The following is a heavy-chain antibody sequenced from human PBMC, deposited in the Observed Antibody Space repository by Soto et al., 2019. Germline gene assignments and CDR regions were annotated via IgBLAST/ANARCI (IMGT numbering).Heavy chain of an antibody. V-gene: IGHV3-15*07. Sequence: GGSLRLSCAASGLTFSNAWMNWVRQAPGKGLEWVGRIKSKTDGGTTDYAAPVKGRFTISRDDSKNTLYLQMNSLKTEDTAVYYCTTAPSPHYNWNSFWFDPWGQGTLVTVSS. CDR3: TTAPSPHYNWNSFWFDP. CDR1: GLTFSNAW. D-gene: IGHD1-7*01. J-gene: IGHJ5*02. CDR2: IKSKTDGGTT.